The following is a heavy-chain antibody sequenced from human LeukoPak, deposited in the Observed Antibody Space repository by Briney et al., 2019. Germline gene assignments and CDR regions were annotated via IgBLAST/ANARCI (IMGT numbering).Heavy chain of an antibody. CDR2: IYRGGST. Sequence: PGGSLRLSCAASGFTFDDYGMSWVRQVPGKGLEWVSVIYRGGSTYYADSVKGRFTISRDNSKNTLYLQMNSLRAEDTAVYYCARETFYYYDSSDYYGIFDYWGQGTLVTVSS. CDR3: ARETFYYYDSSDYYGIFDY. V-gene: IGHV3-66*01. J-gene: IGHJ4*02. CDR1: GFTFDDYG. D-gene: IGHD3-22*01.